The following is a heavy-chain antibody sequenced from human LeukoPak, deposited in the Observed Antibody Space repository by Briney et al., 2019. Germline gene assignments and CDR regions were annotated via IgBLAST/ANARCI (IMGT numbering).Heavy chain of an antibody. CDR2: ISSSGSTI. J-gene: IGHJ4*02. Sequence: GGSLRLSCAASGFTVGSKYMNWVRQAPGKGLEWVSYISSSGSTIYYADSVKGRFTISRDNAKNSLYLQMNSLRAEDTAVYYCARDPGYSSSYQPQKTAAEGDYWGQGTLVTVSS. CDR1: GFTVGSKY. V-gene: IGHV3-48*03. D-gene: IGHD6-13*01. CDR3: ARDPGYSSSYQPQKTAAEGDY.